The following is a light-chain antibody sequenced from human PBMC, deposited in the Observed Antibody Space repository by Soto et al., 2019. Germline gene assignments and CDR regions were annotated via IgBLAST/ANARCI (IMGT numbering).Light chain of an antibody. Sequence: QSALTQPASVSGSPRQSITIACTGSGSDIGGYDYVSWYQQHPGRAPKLVIYEVIKRPLGISDRFSGSKSGNTASLTISGLQAEDEADYFCSSYTTMRAHVLFGGGTKLTVL. CDR1: GSDIGGYDY. CDR3: SSYTTMRAHVL. J-gene: IGLJ2*01. V-gene: IGLV2-14*01. CDR2: EVI.